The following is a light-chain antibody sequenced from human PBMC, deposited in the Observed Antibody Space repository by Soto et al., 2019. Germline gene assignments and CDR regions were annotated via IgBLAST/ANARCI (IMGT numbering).Light chain of an antibody. V-gene: IGKV3-20*01. Sequence: EVVLTQSPGTLSLSPGERATLSCRASQTIRSRYLAWYQQKPGQAPRLLIYGTSSRATGIPDRFSGSGSGTDFTLTISRLEPEDFAVYYCQQYDSSRTFGQGTKVDI. J-gene: IGKJ1*01. CDR1: QTIRSRY. CDR3: QQYDSSRT. CDR2: GTS.